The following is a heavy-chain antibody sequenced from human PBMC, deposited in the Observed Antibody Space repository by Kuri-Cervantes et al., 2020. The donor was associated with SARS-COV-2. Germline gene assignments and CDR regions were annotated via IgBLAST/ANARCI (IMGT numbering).Heavy chain of an antibody. Sequence: ASVKVSCKASGGTFSSYAISWVRQAPGQGLEWMGWISAYNGNTNYAQKLQGRVTMTTDTSTSTAYMELRSLRSDDTAVYYCARDSGFAPLDYWGQGTLVTVSS. CDR3: ARDSGFAPLDY. CDR1: GGTFSSYA. CDR2: ISAYNGNT. V-gene: IGHV1-18*01. D-gene: IGHD3-10*01. J-gene: IGHJ4*02.